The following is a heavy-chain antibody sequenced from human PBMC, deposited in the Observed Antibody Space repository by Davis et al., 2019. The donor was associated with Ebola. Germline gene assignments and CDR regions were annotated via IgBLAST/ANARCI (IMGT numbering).Heavy chain of an antibody. J-gene: IGHJ3*02. CDR3: ASEDRI. CDR2: IYYSGST. V-gene: IGHV4-39*01. Sequence: SETLSLTCTVSGGSISSHYWSWIRQPPGKGLEWIGSIYYSGSTYYNPSLKSRVTISVDTSKNQFSLKLSSVTAADTAVYYCASEDRIWGQGTMVTVSS. D-gene: IGHD3-22*01. CDR1: GGSISSHY.